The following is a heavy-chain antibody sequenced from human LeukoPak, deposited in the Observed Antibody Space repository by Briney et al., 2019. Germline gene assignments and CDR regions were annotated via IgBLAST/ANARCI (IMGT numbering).Heavy chain of an antibody. V-gene: IGHV4-4*07. CDR3: ARDYGSGSYST. CDR1: GGSIGSSY. Sequence: SETLSLTCSISGGSIGSSYFSWIRQPAGKGLEWIGRIYTSGTTIYNPSLESRVSMSIDTATNQFSLKVNSVTAADTAVYFCARDYGSGSYSTWGQGTLVSVSS. CDR2: IYTSGTT. D-gene: IGHD3-10*01. J-gene: IGHJ5*02.